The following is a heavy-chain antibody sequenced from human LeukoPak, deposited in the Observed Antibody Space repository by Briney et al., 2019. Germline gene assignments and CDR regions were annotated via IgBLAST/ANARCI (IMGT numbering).Heavy chain of an antibody. CDR3: ARLMGHYYDSSGYYY. D-gene: IGHD3-22*01. Sequence: PGGSLRLSCAASGFTFSSYEMNWVRQAPGKGLEWVSYISSSGSTIYYADSVKGRFTISRDNAKNSLYLQMNSLRAEDTAVYYCARLMGHYYDSSGYYYWGQGTLVTVSS. CDR1: GFTFSSYE. V-gene: IGHV3-48*03. J-gene: IGHJ4*02. CDR2: ISSSGSTI.